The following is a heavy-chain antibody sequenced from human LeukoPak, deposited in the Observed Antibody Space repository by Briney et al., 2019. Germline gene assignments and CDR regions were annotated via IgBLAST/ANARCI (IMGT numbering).Heavy chain of an antibody. V-gene: IGHV1-18*01. Sequence: ASVTVSCKATSRISWVRQAPGQGLEWMGWIGTYGGNTYYAQKFQGRITVTTDTSTSTVYMELRNLRSDDTAVYYCARDLWNFYDDSGYNRDFDSWGQGTLVTVSS. CDR1: TSR. CDR3: ARDLWNFYDDSGYNRDFDS. CDR2: IGTYGGNT. J-gene: IGHJ5*01. D-gene: IGHD3-22*01.